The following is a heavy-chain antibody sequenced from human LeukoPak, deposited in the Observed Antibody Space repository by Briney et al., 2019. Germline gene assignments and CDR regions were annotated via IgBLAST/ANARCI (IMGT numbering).Heavy chain of an antibody. V-gene: IGHV4-38-2*01. CDR2: FHHSGST. CDR3: ARGGPVPGTGY. Sequence: AETLSLTCAVSGYSISSGYYWGWIRQPPGKGLEWIGSFHHSGSTYYNPSLRSRVTISADTSKNQLSLKLSSVTAADTAVYYCARGGPVPGTGYWGQGTLVTVSS. D-gene: IGHD6-19*01. J-gene: IGHJ4*02. CDR1: GYSISSGYY.